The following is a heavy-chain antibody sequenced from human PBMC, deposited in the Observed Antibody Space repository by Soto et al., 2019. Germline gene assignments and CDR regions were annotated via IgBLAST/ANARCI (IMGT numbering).Heavy chain of an antibody. Sequence: SETLSLTCTVSGGSISSGGYYWSWIRQHPGKGLEWIGYIYYSGSTYYNPSLKSRVTISVDTSKNQFSLKLSSVTAADTAVYYCARGGGGSDSDIRYYYYMDVWGKGTTVTVSS. CDR3: ARGGGGSDSDIRYYYYMDV. D-gene: IGHD2-15*01. CDR2: IYYSGST. V-gene: IGHV4-31*03. J-gene: IGHJ6*03. CDR1: GGSISSGGYY.